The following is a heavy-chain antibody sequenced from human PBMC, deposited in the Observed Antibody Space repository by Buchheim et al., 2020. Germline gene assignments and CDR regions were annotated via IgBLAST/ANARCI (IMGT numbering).Heavy chain of an antibody. CDR3: ARGSRGAGNGFDVY. J-gene: IGHJ4*02. Sequence: QVQLQQWGAGLLKPSETLSLTCAVYGGSFSGYYWSWIRQPPGKGLAWIGEINHSGSTNYNPSLKSRFTISVDPSKHQFCLKLSSVTAADTAVYYCARGSRGAGNGFDVYWGQGTL. CDR1: GGSFSGYY. V-gene: IGHV4-34*01. CDR2: INHSGST. D-gene: IGHD6-13*01.